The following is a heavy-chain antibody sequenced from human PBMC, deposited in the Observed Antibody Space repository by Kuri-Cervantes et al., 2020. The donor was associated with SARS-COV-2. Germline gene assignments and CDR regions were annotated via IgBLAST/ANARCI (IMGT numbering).Heavy chain of an antibody. Sequence: ASVKVSCKASGYTFTSYYMHWLRQAPGQGLEWMGIINPSGGSTIYAQKFQGRVTMTRDTSTSTFYMELSNLRSEDTAVYYCASEDIVVEPAYYDDDFDIWGQGTMVTVSS. CDR2: INPSGGST. D-gene: IGHD2-2*01. V-gene: IGHV1-46*01. CDR1: GYTFTSYY. CDR3: ASEDIVVEPAYYDDDFDI. J-gene: IGHJ3*02.